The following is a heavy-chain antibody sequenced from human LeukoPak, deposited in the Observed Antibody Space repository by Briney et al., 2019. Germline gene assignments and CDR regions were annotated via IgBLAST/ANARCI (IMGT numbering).Heavy chain of an antibody. D-gene: IGHD4-23*01. CDR1: GFTFSSYG. Sequence: GRSLRLSCAASGFTFSSYGMHWVRQAPGKGLEWVAVISYDGSNKYYADSVKGRFTISRDNSKNTLYLQVNSLRAEDTAVYYCAKEGGPYGGNSGGWFDPWGQGTLVTVSS. J-gene: IGHJ5*02. V-gene: IGHV3-30*18. CDR2: ISYDGSNK. CDR3: AKEGGPYGGNSGGWFDP.